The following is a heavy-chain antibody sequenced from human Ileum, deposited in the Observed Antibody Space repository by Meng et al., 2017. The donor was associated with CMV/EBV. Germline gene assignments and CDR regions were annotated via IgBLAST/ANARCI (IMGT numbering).Heavy chain of an antibody. D-gene: IGHD2-15*01. J-gene: IGHJ4*02. CDR3: ARSPGYWSLDY. V-gene: IGHV4-4*01. CDR2: ISHSGIT. Sequence: TCAVSGDSISRNNYWSWLRQPPGKGLEWIGEISHSGITKYTQSLKSRVTISVDETNNYFSLKLISVTAADTGVYFCARSPGYWSLDYWGQGTLVTVSS. CDR1: GDSISRNNY.